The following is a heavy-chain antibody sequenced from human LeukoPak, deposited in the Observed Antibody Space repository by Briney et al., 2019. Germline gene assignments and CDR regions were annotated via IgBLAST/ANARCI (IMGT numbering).Heavy chain of an antibody. CDR3: ARDPTEMATILFDY. Sequence: GGSLRLSCAASGFTFSSYGMHWVRQAPGKGLGWVAVIWYDGSNKYYADSVKGRFTISRDNSKNTLYLQMNSLRAEDTAVYYCARDPTEMATILFDYWGQGTLVTVSS. CDR2: IWYDGSNK. J-gene: IGHJ4*02. D-gene: IGHD5-24*01. CDR1: GFTFSSYG. V-gene: IGHV3-33*01.